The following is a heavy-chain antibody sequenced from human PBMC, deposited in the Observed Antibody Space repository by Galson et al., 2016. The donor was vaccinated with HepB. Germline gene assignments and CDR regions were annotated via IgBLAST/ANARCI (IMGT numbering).Heavy chain of an antibody. V-gene: IGHV4-31*03. CDR3: ARLLNNWFDP. CDR1: GGSISSGGYY. J-gene: IGHJ5*02. CDR2: IYYSGST. Sequence: TLSLTCTVSGGSISSGGYYWSWIRQYPGKGLEWIGYIYYSGSTYYNPSLKSRVIISVDTSKNQFSLKLSSVTDADTAVYYCARLLNNWFDPWGQGALVTVSS.